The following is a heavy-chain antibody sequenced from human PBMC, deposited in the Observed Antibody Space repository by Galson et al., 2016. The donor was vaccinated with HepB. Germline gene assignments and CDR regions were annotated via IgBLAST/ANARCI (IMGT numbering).Heavy chain of an antibody. Sequence: GKGLEWIGSIYRSGSTYYNPSLKSRVTISVDTSKNQFSLKLNSVTAADTAVYYCARGSLWYDYWGQGTLVTVSS. D-gene: IGHD6-13*01. J-gene: IGHJ4*02. V-gene: IGHV4-38-2*02. CDR2: IYRSGST. CDR3: ARGSLWYDY.